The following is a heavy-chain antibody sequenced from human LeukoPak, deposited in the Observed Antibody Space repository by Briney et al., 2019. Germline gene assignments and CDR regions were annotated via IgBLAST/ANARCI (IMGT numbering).Heavy chain of an antibody. CDR2: ISGSGGST. J-gene: IGHJ5*02. V-gene: IGHV3-23*01. CDR3: ARDSGGYCSSTSCYFP. Sequence: GGSLRLSCAASGFSFRSYAMSWVRQAPGKGLEWVSAISGSGGSTYYADSVKGRFTISRDNAKNSLYLQMNSLRAEDTAVYYCARDSGGYCSSTSCYFPWGQGTLVTVSS. D-gene: IGHD2-2*01. CDR1: GFSFRSYA.